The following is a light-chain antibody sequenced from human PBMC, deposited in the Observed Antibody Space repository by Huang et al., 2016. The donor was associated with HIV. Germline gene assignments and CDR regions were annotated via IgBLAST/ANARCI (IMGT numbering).Light chain of an antibody. Sequence: DIQMTQSPSSLSASVGDRVTITCRASQSISTYLNWYQQRPGRAPKLLLYAAASLQGGVPSSFSSSGSGTDFTLTISSLQPEDVATYYCQQSYSTLLTFGGGTKVAIK. J-gene: IGKJ4*01. CDR1: QSISTY. CDR3: QQSYSTLLT. V-gene: IGKV1-39*01. CDR2: AAA.